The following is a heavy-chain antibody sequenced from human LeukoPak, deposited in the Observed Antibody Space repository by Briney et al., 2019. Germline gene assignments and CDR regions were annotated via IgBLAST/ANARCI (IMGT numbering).Heavy chain of an antibody. CDR2: ISYDGSNK. CDR3: ARMGPYYYDSSGYIDY. J-gene: IGHJ4*02. V-gene: IGHV3-30-3*01. D-gene: IGHD3-22*01. Sequence: GGSLRLSCAASGFTFSSYAMHWVRQAPGKGLEWVAVISYDGSNKYYADSVKGRFTNSRDNSKNTLYLQMNSLRAEDTAVYYCARMGPYYYDSSGYIDYWGQGTLVTVSS. CDR1: GFTFSSYA.